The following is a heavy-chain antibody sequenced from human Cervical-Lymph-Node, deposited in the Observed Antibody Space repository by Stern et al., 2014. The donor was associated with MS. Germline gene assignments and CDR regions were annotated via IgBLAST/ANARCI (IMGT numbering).Heavy chain of an antibody. CDR3: ARDPGITMVGYYYYGMDV. D-gene: IGHD3-10*01. V-gene: IGHV3-33*01. J-gene: IGHJ6*02. Sequence: VQLVQSGGGVVQPGRSLRLSCAASGFTFSSYGMHWVRQAPGKGLEGVAVIWYDGSNKYYADSVKGRFTISRDNSKNTLYLQMNSLRAEDTAVYYCARDPGITMVGYYYYGMDVWGQGTTVTVSS. CDR1: GFTFSSYG. CDR2: IWYDGSNK.